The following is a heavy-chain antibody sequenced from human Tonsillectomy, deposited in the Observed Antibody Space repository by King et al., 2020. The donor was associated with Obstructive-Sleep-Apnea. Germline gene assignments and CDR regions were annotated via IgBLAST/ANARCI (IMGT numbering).Heavy chain of an antibody. CDR3: AREYWGPEY. V-gene: IGHV3-7*01. D-gene: IGHD3-16*01. CDR2: IKEDGSET. J-gene: IGHJ4*02. CDR1: GFTFSSHW. Sequence: VQLVESGGGLVQPGGSLKHSCAASGFTFSSHWMTWVRQAPGKGLEWVANIKEDGSETHYVDSVKGRFTVSRDNAKNSLYLQMDSLRAEDTAFYYCAREYWGPEYWGQGTLVTVSS.